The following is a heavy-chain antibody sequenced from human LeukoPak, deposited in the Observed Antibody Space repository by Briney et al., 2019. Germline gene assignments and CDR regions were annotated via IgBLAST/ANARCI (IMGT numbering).Heavy chain of an antibody. CDR2: IYPGDSDT. CDR3: ARRHYYDSSGYYFAYYFDY. J-gene: IGHJ4*02. Sequence: GESLKISCKGSGYSFTSYWIGWVRQMPGKGLEWMANIYPGDSDTRYSPSFQGQVTISADKSISTAYLQWSSLKASDTAMYYCARRHYYDSSGYYFAYYFDYWGQGTLVTVSS. CDR1: GYSFTSYW. D-gene: IGHD3-22*01. V-gene: IGHV5-51*01.